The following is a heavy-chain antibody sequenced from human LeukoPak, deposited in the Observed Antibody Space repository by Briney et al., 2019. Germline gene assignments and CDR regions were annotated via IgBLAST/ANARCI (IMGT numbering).Heavy chain of an antibody. V-gene: IGHV1-18*01. Sequence: ASVKVSCKVSGYESTGYTFPKYGINWIRQAPGQGLEWMGWISVRDGDTNYAQNIQDRVTMTTDTPTRTFYMEVRSLRSDDTAVYYCARLKFGFNSSDKWGQGTLVTVSS. CDR3: ARLKFGFNSSDK. J-gene: IGHJ4*02. D-gene: IGHD4-23*01. CDR2: ISVRDGDT. CDR1: GYESTGYTFPKYG.